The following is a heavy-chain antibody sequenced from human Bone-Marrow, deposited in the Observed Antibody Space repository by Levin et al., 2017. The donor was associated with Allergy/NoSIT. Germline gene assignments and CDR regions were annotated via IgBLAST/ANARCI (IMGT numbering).Heavy chain of an antibody. D-gene: IGHD1-1*01. V-gene: IGHV1-18*01. J-gene: IGHJ3*02. CDR2: ISAYNGNT. CDR3: ARDLDGLERQDAFDI. CDR1: GYTFTSYG. Sequence: ASVKVSCKASGYTFTSYGISWVRQAPGQGLEWMGWISAYNGNTNYAQKLQGRVTMTTDTSTSTAYMELRSLRSDDTAVYYCARDLDGLERQDAFDIWGQGTMVTVSS.